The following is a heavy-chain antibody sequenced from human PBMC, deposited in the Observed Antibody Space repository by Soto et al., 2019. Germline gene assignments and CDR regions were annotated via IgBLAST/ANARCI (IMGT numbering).Heavy chain of an antibody. CDR2: INPNGGST. CDR3: ARDLAAADY. Sequence: QVHLVQSGAEVKKPGASVKVSCKASGYIFINYYIHWVRQAPGQGLEWLGIINPNGGSTNNAQKFRGRVTMARDTSTSSVCMGLCSLRSDDTAVYYCARDLAAADYLGQGALNTASS. D-gene: IGHD6-13*01. V-gene: IGHV1-46*01. J-gene: IGHJ4*02. CDR1: GYIFINYY.